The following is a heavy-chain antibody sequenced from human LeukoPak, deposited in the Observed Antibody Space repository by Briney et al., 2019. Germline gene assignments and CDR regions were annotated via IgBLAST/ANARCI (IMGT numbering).Heavy chain of an antibody. CDR1: GGSISSYY. CDR2: IYYSGST. V-gene: IGHV4-59*12. Sequence: SETLSLTCTVSGGSISSYYWSWIRQPPGKGLEWIGYIYYSGSTNYNPSLKSRVTISVDTSKNQFSLKLSSVTAADTAVYYCARGMVPDYWGQGTLVTVSS. J-gene: IGHJ4*02. CDR3: ARGMVPDY. D-gene: IGHD3-10*01.